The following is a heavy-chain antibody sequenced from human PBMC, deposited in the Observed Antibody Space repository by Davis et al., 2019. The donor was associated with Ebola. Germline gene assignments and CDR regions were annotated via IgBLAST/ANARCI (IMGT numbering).Heavy chain of an antibody. J-gene: IGHJ4*02. Sequence: ASVKVSCKASGYTFTSYAMHWVRQAPGQRLEWMGWINAGNGNTKYSQKFQGRVTITADESTSTAYMELSSLRSEDTAVYYCARAGPAAISFDYWGQGTLVTVSS. V-gene: IGHV1-3*01. CDR2: INAGNGNT. CDR1: GYTFTSYA. CDR3: ARAGPAAISFDY. D-gene: IGHD2-2*01.